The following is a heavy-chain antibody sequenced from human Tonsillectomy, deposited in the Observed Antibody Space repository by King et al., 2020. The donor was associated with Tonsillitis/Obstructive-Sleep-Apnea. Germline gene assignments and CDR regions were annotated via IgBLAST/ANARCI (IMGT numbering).Heavy chain of an antibody. Sequence: QLVQSVAEVKKTGGSLKISCKGSGYTFSKDWIAWGRQRPGRGPEWVGIVYPGESEVKYTPSFQGQVTISPEKSISTAYLQWSTLQASDTAMYFCARQFCNSKRCHSWSSYYLDSWGQGTLVTVSS. CDR1: GYTFSKDW. D-gene: IGHD2/OR15-2a*01. CDR3: ARQFCNSKRCHSWSSYYLDS. V-gene: IGHV5-51*01. J-gene: IGHJ4*02. CDR2: VYPGESEV.